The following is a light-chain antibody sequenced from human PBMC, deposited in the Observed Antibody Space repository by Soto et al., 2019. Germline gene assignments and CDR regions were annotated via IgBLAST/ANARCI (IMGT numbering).Light chain of an antibody. Sequence: EIVMTQSPATLSVSPGERATLSCRASQSVGSNLAWYQQKPGQAPRLLIYGASTRATGIPARFSGSGSGSEFTLTISSLQSEDFAVYYCQQYNNWPGRTFGQGTKVEIK. CDR2: GAS. V-gene: IGKV3-15*01. CDR3: QQYNNWPGRT. J-gene: IGKJ1*01. CDR1: QSVGSN.